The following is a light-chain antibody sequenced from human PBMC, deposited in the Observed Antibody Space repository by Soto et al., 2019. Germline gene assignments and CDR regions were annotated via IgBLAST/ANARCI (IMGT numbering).Light chain of an antibody. V-gene: IGLV2-14*03. J-gene: IGLJ2*01. Sequence: QSALTQPASVSGSPGQSITISCTGSSSDVGTFSYVSWYQQHPGKAPKLIIYDAYNRPSGVSNRFSGSKSGNTASLTISGLQAEDEADYYCSSYSNINTLALFGGGTKVTVL. CDR3: SSYSNINTLAL. CDR2: DAY. CDR1: SSDVGTFSY.